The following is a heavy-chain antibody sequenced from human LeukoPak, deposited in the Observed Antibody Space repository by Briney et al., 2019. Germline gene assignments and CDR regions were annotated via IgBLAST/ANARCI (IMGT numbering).Heavy chain of an antibody. J-gene: IGHJ6*02. V-gene: IGHV3-49*04. Sequence: PGRSLRHSPTRSGFSLGDHAMSWVRPAPRKGLEWVGFIRSKAYLGTTENAASVKGRFTISRDDSNSIAYLQMNGLKTEDTAVYYCARGPIELWPYYGMDVWGQGTTVIVSS. CDR2: IRSKAYLGTT. CDR3: ARGPIELWPYYGMDV. D-gene: IGHD2-21*01. CDR1: GFSLGDHA.